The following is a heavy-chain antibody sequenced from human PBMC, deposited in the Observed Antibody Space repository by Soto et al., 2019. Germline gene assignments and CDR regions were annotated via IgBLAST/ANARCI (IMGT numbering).Heavy chain of an antibody. Sequence: PSETLSLTCTVSGGSISSYYWRWIRQPPGKGLEWIGYIYYSGSTNYNPSLKSRVTISVDTSKNQFSLKLSSVTAADTAVYYCGRAPYGMDVWGQGTTVTVSS. V-gene: IGHV4-59*01. CDR2: IYYSGST. J-gene: IGHJ6*02. CDR1: GGSISSYY. CDR3: GRAPYGMDV.